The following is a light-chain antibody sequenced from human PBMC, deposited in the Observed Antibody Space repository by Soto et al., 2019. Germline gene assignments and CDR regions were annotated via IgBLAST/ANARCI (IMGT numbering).Light chain of an antibody. CDR2: DTS. Sequence: EMVLTQSPGTLSLSPGERATLSCRASQNLSSKFLAWYQHKPGQTPRLLIYDTSTRATGVPTRFSGSRSGAEFTLTINSLQSEDFAVYYCQPYNNWPLTFGGGTKVDIK. V-gene: IGKV3-15*01. CDR1: QNLSSKF. J-gene: IGKJ4*01. CDR3: QPYNNWPLT.